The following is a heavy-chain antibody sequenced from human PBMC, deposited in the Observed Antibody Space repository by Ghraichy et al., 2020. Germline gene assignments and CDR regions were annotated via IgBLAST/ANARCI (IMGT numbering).Heavy chain of an antibody. CDR1: GGSVSSGSYY. J-gene: IGHJ6*02. V-gene: IGHV4-61*01. CDR2: IYYSGST. Sequence: SETLSLTCTVSGGSVSSGSYYWSWIRQPPGRGLEWIGYIYYSGSTKYNPSLKSRVTISVDTSKNQFSLKLSSVTAADTAVYYCARDRPGYCSGGSCYSIRDYSYYGVDVWGQGTTVTVSS. CDR3: ARDRPGYCSGGSCYSIRDYSYYGVDV. D-gene: IGHD2-15*01.